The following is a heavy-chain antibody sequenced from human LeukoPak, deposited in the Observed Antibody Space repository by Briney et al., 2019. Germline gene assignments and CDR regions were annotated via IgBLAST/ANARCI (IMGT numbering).Heavy chain of an antibody. CDR2: IYHSGST. D-gene: IGHD5-18*01. V-gene: IGHV4-38-2*02. Sequence: SETLSLTCTVSGYSISSGYYWGWIRQPPGKGLEWIASIYHSGSTYYNPSLKSRVTISVDTSKNQFSLKLSSVTAADTAVYYCARSRIQLWGAFDYWGQGTLVTVSS. CDR3: ARSRIQLWGAFDY. J-gene: IGHJ4*02. CDR1: GYSISSGYY.